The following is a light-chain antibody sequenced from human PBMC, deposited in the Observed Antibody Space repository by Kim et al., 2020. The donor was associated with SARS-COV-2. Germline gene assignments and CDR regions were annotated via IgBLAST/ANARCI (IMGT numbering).Light chain of an antibody. Sequence: VDPGETATSTCGGKNIGRKSVHWYQQKPGQAPVLVISYDTDRPSGIPERFSGSNSGNTATLTISRVEAGDEADYYGQVWDDGSVIFGGGTQLTVL. V-gene: IGLV3-21*04. J-gene: IGLJ2*01. CDR3: QVWDDGSVI. CDR2: YDT. CDR1: NIGRKS.